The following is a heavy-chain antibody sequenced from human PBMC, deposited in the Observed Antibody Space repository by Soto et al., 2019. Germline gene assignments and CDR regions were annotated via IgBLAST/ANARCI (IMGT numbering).Heavy chain of an antibody. CDR3: ASDLPSAASFFDL. CDR1: GYAFNTYG. D-gene: IGHD6-25*01. J-gene: IGHJ4*02. CDR2: ISTSNGHT. Sequence: QVQLIQSGAEVKRPGASLKGSCRASGYAFNTYGVSWVRQAPGQGLEWVGWISTSNGHTNFAQNFLGRVTLTTDNSTCTAYMGLRSLTSDDXXVYCCASDLPSAASFFDLWGQGTLVTVS. V-gene: IGHV1-18*01.